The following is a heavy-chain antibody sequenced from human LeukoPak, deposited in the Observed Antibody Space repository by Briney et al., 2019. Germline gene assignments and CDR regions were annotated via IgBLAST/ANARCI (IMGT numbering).Heavy chain of an antibody. CDR3: ARAAYMVRGVIITPPFDY. J-gene: IGHJ4*02. CDR2: ISSTGSTM. V-gene: IGHV3-48*03. D-gene: IGHD3-10*01. CDR1: GSTFTGYE. Sequence: GGSLRLSCAASGSTFTGYEMNWVRQAPGKGLEWVSSISSTGSTMYYADSVKGRFTISRDNAKNSLYLQMNSLRAEDTAIYYCARAAYMVRGVIITPPFDYWGQGTLVTVSS.